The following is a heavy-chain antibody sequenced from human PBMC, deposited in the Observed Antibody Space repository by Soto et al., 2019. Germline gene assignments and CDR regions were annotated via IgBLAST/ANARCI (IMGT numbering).Heavy chain of an antibody. V-gene: IGHV4-34*01. D-gene: IGHD7-27*01. J-gene: IGHJ4*02. CDR3: ARGGGPTGGGQIDY. Sequence: QVQLQQWGAGLLKPSETLSLTCAVYGGSFSGYYWSWIRQPPGKGLVWIGEINHSGSTNYNPSLKSRFTISIDTSKISFSLKLSSVTAADTAVYYCARGGGPTGGGQIDYWGQGTLVTVSS. CDR1: GGSFSGYY. CDR2: INHSGST.